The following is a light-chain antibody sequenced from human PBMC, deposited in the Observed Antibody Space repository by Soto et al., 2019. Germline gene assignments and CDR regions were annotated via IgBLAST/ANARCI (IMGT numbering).Light chain of an antibody. J-gene: IGKJ1*01. CDR2: GAS. CDR3: QQYGSSGT. CDR1: QSVSSN. V-gene: IGKV3-20*01. Sequence: EMVVTQSPATLSVSPGERATLSCRASQSVSSNLAWHQQKPGQAPRLLIYGASNRATGIPDRFSGSGSGTDFTLTISRLEPEDFAVYYCQQYGSSGTFGQGTKVDIK.